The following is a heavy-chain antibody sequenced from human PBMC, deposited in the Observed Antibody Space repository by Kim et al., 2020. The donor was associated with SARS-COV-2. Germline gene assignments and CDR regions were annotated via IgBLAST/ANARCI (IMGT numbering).Heavy chain of an antibody. Sequence: ASVKVSCKVSGYTLTELSMQWVRQAPGKGLEWMGGFDPEDGETIYAQKFQGRVTMTEDTSTDTAYMELSSLRSEDTAVYYCATAIAVAGTTIYYYYGMDVWGQGTTVTVSS. V-gene: IGHV1-24*01. CDR1: GYTLTELS. CDR2: FDPEDGET. D-gene: IGHD6-19*01. CDR3: ATAIAVAGTTIYYYYGMDV. J-gene: IGHJ6*02.